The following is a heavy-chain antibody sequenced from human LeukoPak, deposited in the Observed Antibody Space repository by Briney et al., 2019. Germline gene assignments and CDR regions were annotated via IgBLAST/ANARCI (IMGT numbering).Heavy chain of an antibody. D-gene: IGHD2/OR15-2a*01. CDR3: TSLGATGFYAFDY. J-gene: IGHJ4*02. V-gene: IGHV3-7*03. Sequence: GGSLRLSCAASGFSFRNYWMSWARQPPGKGLEWVATIKEDGSEKYYVDSVKGRFTISRDNAKKSLFLEMNSLRAEDTAVYYCTSLGATGFYAFDYWGQGTLVTVSS. CDR2: IKEDGSEK. CDR1: GFSFRNYW.